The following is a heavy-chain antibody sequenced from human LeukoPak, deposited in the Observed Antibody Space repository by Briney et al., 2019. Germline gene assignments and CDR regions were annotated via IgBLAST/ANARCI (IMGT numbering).Heavy chain of an antibody. D-gene: IGHD3-10*01. CDR3: ARTGSGSYRLRNNFDY. J-gene: IGHJ4*02. CDR1: GGTFSGYG. CDR2: ISAYNGNT. Sequence: AASVKVSCKASGGTFSGYGISWVRQAPGQGLEWMGWISAYNGNTNYAQKLQGRVTITADESTSTAYMELSSLRSEDTAVYYCARTGSGSYRLRNNFDYWGQGTLVTVSS. V-gene: IGHV1-18*01.